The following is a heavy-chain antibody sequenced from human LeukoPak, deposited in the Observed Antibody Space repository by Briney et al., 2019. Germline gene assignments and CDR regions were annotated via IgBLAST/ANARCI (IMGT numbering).Heavy chain of an antibody. CDR3: AKASVVMTTSYYYYGMDA. CDR2: IMPIFDTA. V-gene: IGHV1-69*13. J-gene: IGHJ6*02. Sequence: ASVKVSCKASGGTFSSYTFSWVRQAPGQGLEWMGGIMPIFDTANYAQKFQGRVTITADESTRTAYMELSSLGSEDTAVYYCAKASVVMTTSYYYYGMDAWGQGTTVTVSS. D-gene: IGHD2-21*02. CDR1: GGTFSSYT.